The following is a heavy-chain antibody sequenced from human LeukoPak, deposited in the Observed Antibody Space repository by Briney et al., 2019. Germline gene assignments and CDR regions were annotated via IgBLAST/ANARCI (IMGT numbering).Heavy chain of an antibody. Sequence: PGGSLRLSCAASGFTFSSYGMHWVRQALGKGLEWVTVIWYDGSNKYYADSVKGRLTISRDNSKNTLYLQMNSLRAEDTAVYYCAREDILTGFDYWGQGTLVTVSS. J-gene: IGHJ4*02. CDR1: GFTFSSYG. CDR3: AREDILTGFDY. D-gene: IGHD3-9*01. CDR2: IWYDGSNK. V-gene: IGHV3-33*01.